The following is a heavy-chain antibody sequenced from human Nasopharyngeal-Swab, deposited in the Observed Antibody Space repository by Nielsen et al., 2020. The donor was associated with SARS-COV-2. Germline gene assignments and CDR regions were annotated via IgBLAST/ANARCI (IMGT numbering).Heavy chain of an antibody. D-gene: IGHD6-19*01. J-gene: IGHJ4*02. Sequence: KVSCKSSGYSFTSYWIGWVRQMPGKGLEWMGIIYPGDSDTRYSPSFQGQVTISADKSISTAYLQWSSLKASDTAMYYCAAGGTSGWRTWGYWGQGTLVTVSS. CDR1: GYSFTSYW. CDR3: AAGGTSGWRTWGY. CDR2: IYPGDSDT. V-gene: IGHV5-51*01.